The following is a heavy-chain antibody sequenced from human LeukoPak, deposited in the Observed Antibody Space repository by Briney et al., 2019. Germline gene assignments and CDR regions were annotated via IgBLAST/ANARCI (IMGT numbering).Heavy chain of an antibody. Sequence: PGGSLRLSCLTSGFTLSTNAMSWVRQAPGKGLEWISGISGSGASTYYADSVKGRFTISRDDSRNTLYLQMNILRGDDTAVYYCAKDVGKWESLHFFDYWGQGTLVTVSS. CDR1: GFTLSTNA. CDR3: AKDVGKWESLHFFDY. J-gene: IGHJ4*02. V-gene: IGHV3-23*01. D-gene: IGHD1-26*01. CDR2: ISGSGAST.